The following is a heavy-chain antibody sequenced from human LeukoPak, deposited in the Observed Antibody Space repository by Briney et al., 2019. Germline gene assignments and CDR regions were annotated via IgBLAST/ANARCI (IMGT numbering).Heavy chain of an antibody. J-gene: IGHJ4*02. D-gene: IGHD3-16*02. V-gene: IGHV4-39*07. CDR1: GGSISSSSYY. Sequence: PSETLSLTCTVSGGSISSSSYYWGWLRQPPGKGLEWIGSIYYSGSTYYNPSLKSRVTKSVDTSKNQFSLKLSSVTAADTAVYYCASYYDYVWGSYRFFDYWGQGTLVTVSS. CDR2: IYYSGST. CDR3: ASYYDYVWGSYRFFDY.